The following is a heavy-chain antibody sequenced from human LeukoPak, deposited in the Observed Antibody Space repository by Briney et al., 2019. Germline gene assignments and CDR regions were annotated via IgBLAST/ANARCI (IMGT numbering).Heavy chain of an antibody. J-gene: IGHJ3*02. CDR2: INHSGST. CDR1: GGSFSGYY. Sequence: PSETLSLTCAVYGGSFSGYYWSWIRQPPGKGLEWIGEINHSGSTNYNPSLKSRVTISVDTSKNQFSLKLSSVTAADTAVYYCARGCRAPRSIMITFGGVMGDAFDIWGQGTMVTVSS. CDR3: ARGCRAPRSIMITFGGVMGDAFDI. V-gene: IGHV4-34*01. D-gene: IGHD3-16*01.